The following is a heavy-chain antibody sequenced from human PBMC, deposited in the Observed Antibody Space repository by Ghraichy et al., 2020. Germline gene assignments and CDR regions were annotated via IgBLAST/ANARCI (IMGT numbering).Heavy chain of an antibody. CDR3: AREYSSSWYFYYYYMDV. Sequence: ASVKVSCKASGYTFTGSYMHWVRQAPGQGLEWMGRINPNSGGTNYAQKFQGRVTMTRDTSISTAYMELSRLRSDDTAVYYCAREYSSSWYFYYYYMDVWGKGTTVTVSS. V-gene: IGHV1-2*06. CDR1: GYTFTGSY. CDR2: INPNSGGT. D-gene: IGHD6-13*01. J-gene: IGHJ6*03.